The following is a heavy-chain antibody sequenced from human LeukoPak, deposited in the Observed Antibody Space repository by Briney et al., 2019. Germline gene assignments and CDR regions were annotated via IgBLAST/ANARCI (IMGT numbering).Heavy chain of an antibody. Sequence: PGGSLRLSCAAPGFTFSHYGFHWVRQAPGKGLEWVAVIWSDGTNQFYADSVKGRFAISRDYSQKTVYLEMHSLRTEDTAMYYCAKDAQRGFDYSNSLEYWGPGTLVTVSS. CDR1: GFTFSHYG. CDR2: IWSDGTNQ. J-gene: IGHJ4*02. CDR3: AKDAQRGFDYSNSLEY. D-gene: IGHD4-11*01. V-gene: IGHV3-33*06.